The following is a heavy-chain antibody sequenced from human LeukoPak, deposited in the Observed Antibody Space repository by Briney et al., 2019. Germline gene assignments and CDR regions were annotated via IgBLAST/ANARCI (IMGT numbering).Heavy chain of an antibody. CDR2: IYYSGST. CDR3: ARLHYDSSGYYSLTLNHYYYYMDV. Sequence: PSETLSLTCTVSGGSISSSSYYWGWIRQPPGKGLEWIGSIYYSGSTYYNPSLKSRVTISVDTSKNQFSLKLSSVTAADTAVYYCARLHYDSSGYYSLTLNHYYYYMDVWGKGTTVTISS. V-gene: IGHV4-39*01. J-gene: IGHJ6*03. CDR1: GGSISSSSYY. D-gene: IGHD3-22*01.